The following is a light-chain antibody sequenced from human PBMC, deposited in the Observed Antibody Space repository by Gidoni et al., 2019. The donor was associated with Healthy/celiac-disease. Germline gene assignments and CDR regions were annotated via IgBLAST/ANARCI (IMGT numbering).Light chain of an antibody. Sequence: IQIPQSPSSLSASVGDRVTITCRASQSISSYLNWYQQKPGKAPKRLIYAASSLQSGVPSRFSGSGSGTDFTLTISSLQPEDFATYYCQQSYSTPSFGQXTKVEIK. J-gene: IGKJ1*01. V-gene: IGKV1-39*01. CDR1: QSISSY. CDR2: AAS. CDR3: QQSYSTPS.